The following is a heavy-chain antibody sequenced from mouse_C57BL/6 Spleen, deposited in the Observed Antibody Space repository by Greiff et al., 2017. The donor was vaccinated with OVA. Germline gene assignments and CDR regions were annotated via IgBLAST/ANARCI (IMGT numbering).Heavy chain of an antibody. J-gene: IGHJ4*01. V-gene: IGHV1-64*01. D-gene: IGHD2-4*01. CDR3: ARSDYDYALYAMDY. CDR1: GYTFTSYW. Sequence: QVQLQQPGAELVKPGASVKLSCKASGYTFTSYWMHWVKQRPGQGLEWIGMIHPNSGSTNYNEKFKSKATLTVDKSSSTAYMQLSSLTSEDSAVYYCARSDYDYALYAMDYWGQGTSVTVSS. CDR2: IHPNSGST.